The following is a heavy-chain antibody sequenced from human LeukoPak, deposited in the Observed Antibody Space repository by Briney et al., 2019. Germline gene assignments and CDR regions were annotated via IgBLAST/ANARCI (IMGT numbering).Heavy chain of an antibody. Sequence: SETLSLTCAVYGGSFSGYYWRWVRQPPGKGLEWIGEINHSGSTNYNPSLKSRVTISVDTSKNQFSLKLSSVTAADTAVYYCARRKRSGCSSTSCLLNWFLPWGQGTLVTVSS. CDR2: INHSGST. V-gene: IGHV4-34*01. CDR3: ARRKRSGCSSTSCLLNWFLP. CDR1: GGSFSGYY. J-gene: IGHJ5*02. D-gene: IGHD2-2*01.